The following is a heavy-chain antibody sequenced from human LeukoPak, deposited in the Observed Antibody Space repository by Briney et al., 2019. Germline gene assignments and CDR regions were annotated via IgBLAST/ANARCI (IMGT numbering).Heavy chain of an antibody. V-gene: IGHV3-64*01. CDR1: GFSFNNYA. Sequence: GGSLRLSCAASGFSFNNYAMQWVRQAPGKGLEYVSVISSNGGTTYYANSVKGRFAISRDNSKNTLYLQMGSLRAEDTAVYYCAREAGSGSYYGSFDYWGQGTLVTVSS. J-gene: IGHJ4*02. CDR3: AREAGSGSYYGSFDY. CDR2: ISSNGGTT. D-gene: IGHD3-10*01.